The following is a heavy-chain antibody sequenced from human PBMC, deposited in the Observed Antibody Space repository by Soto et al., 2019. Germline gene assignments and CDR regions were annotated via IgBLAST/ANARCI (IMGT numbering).Heavy chain of an antibody. J-gene: IGHJ4*02. CDR3: ASSIN. CDR1: GFPFSSYG. V-gene: IGHV3-33*01. CDR2: IWYDGSNK. Sequence: QVQLVESGGGVGQPGRSRRLSCAASGFPFSSYGMHWVRQAPGKGLDWVAVIWYDGSNKDYADSVKGRFTISRDNSKNTLYLQMNNLRADDTAVYYCASSINWGQGTLVTVSS.